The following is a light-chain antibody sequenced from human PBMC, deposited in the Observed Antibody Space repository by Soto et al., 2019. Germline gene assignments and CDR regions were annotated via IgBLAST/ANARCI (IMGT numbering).Light chain of an antibody. V-gene: IGLV2-14*03. CDR2: DVN. J-gene: IGLJ2*01. Sequence: LVSGSPRKTITISCTGTSSDIGAYNFVSWYQQHPGKAPKLMLYDVNIRPSGVSNRFSGSKSGNTASLTISGLQAEDEADYYCTSWTTSTTMIFGGGTKVTVL. CDR3: TSWTTSTTMI. CDR1: SSDIGAYNF.